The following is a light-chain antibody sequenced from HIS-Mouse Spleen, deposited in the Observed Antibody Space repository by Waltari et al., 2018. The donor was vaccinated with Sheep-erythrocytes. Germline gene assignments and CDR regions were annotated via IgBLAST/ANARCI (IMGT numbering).Light chain of an antibody. V-gene: IGKV3-15*01. CDR1: QSVSSN. Sequence: EIVMTQSPATLSVSPGERATLSCRASQSVSSNLAWYQQKPGQAPRLLIYAASSLQSGVPLRFSGSGSGTDFTLTISSLQPEDFATYYCQQSYSTPPLTFGGGTKVEIK. CDR3: QQSYSTPPLT. CDR2: AAS. J-gene: IGKJ4*01.